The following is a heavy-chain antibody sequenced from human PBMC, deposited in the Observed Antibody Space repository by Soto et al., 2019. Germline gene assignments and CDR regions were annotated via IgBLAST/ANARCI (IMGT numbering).Heavy chain of an antibody. CDR2: IDASGST. CDR1: YGSISTYY. V-gene: IGHV4-4*07. D-gene: IGHD3-3*01. Sequence: PSETLSLTCTVSYGSISTYYCNWIRQPAGKGLEWIGRIDASGSTDYDPSLKSRVTMSVDTSKNQFSLRLSSVTAADTAVYYCARGGHDFWSGPFDYWGQGAQVTVSS. J-gene: IGHJ4*02. CDR3: ARGGHDFWSGPFDY.